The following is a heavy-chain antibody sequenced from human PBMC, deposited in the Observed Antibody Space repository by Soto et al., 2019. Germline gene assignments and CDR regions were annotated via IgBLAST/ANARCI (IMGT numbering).Heavy chain of an antibody. V-gene: IGHV4-34*01. J-gene: IGHJ6*02. D-gene: IGHD2-8*01. CDR3: ARSRTLSLGMDV. Sequence: QVQLQQWGAGLLKPSETLSLTCAVYGGSFNGYYWSWIRQPPGKGLEWIGEINHSGSTNYNPSLKSRVTISVDTSKNQFSLKLSSVPAADTAVYYCARSRTLSLGMDVWGQGTTVTVSS. CDR1: GGSFNGYY. CDR2: INHSGST.